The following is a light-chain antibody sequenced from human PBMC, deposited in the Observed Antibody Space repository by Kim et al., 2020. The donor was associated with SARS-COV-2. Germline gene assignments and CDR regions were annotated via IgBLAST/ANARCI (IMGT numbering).Light chain of an antibody. Sequence: PGQSVTISCTGTSSDVGGYNYVSWNKQHPGKAPKLTIYDVSKRPSGVPDRFSGSKAGNTASLTISGRQAEDEADYYCCSYAGSWVFGGGTQLTVL. CDR3: CSYAGSWV. J-gene: IGLJ3*02. V-gene: IGLV2-11*01. CDR2: DVS. CDR1: SSDVGGYNY.